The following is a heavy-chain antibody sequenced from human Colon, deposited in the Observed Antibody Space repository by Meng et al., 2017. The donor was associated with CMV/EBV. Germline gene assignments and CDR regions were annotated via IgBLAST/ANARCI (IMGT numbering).Heavy chain of an antibody. CDR1: GYPFTSLN. D-gene: IGHD5-12*01. V-gene: IGHV1-8*01. CDR2: MNPSRGIT. J-gene: IGHJ4*02. CDR3: ARGIEAGLDY. Sequence: KVSCKASGYPFTSLNINWVRQATGQGPEWMGWMNPSRGITAYAQKFQGRVTMTRDTSIDTAYMELTSLKSEDTAIYYCARGIEAGLDYWGQGTLVTVSS.